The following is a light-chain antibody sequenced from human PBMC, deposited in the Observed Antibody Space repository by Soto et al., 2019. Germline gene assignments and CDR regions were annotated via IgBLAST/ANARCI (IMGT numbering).Light chain of an antibody. Sequence: DIQMTQSPSPLSASVGDRVDIPCRTSQSVSSYLNWYQAKPGKAPKLLIYETSNLESGVTSRFSGSGSGTDFTLTISSLQPEDSATYCCQRSYSTPPFTFGPGTRVDI. CDR3: QRSYSTPPFT. J-gene: IGKJ3*01. V-gene: IGKV1-39*01. CDR1: QSVSSY. CDR2: ETS.